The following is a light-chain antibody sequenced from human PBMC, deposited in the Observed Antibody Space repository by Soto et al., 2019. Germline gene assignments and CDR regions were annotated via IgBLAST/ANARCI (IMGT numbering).Light chain of an antibody. Sequence: ELVLTQSPATLSLPPGARATLSCRASQSVSSYLAWYQQKPGQAPRLLIYDASNRATGIPARFSGSGSGTDFTLTISSLEPEDVAVYYCQQLFTFGQGTRLEIK. J-gene: IGKJ5*01. CDR1: QSVSSY. CDR2: DAS. CDR3: QQLFT. V-gene: IGKV3-11*01.